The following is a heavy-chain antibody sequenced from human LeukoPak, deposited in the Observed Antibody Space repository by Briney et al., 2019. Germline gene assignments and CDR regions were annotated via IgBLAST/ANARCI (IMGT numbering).Heavy chain of an antibody. J-gene: IGHJ4*02. CDR2: INNRGTT. CDR1: GGSLSPHY. V-gene: IGHV4-34*01. Sequence: SETLSLTCAVSGGSLSPHYWAWIRQPLGKGLEWIGEINNRGTTNYCPSLKGRVTISVDTSKNQFSLKLTSVTAADTAMYYCAIVPLWWLTPIDYWGQGTLATV. D-gene: IGHD5-12*01. CDR3: AIVPLWWLTPIDY.